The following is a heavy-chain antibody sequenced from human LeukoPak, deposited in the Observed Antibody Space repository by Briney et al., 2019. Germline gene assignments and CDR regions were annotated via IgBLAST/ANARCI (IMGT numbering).Heavy chain of an antibody. Sequence: PSETLSLTCTVSGVSISSYYWSWIRQPPGKGLEWIGYIYYSGSTNYNPSLKSRVTIPVDTSKNQFSLKLSSVTAADTAVYYCARAPDYYDSSGYYYALDYWGQGTLVTVSS. CDR2: IYYSGST. CDR3: ARAPDYYDSSGYYYALDY. J-gene: IGHJ4*02. CDR1: GVSISSYY. D-gene: IGHD3-22*01. V-gene: IGHV4-59*01.